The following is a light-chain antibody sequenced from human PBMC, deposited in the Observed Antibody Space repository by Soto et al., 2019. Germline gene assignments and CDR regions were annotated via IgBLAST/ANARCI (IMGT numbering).Light chain of an antibody. J-gene: IGKJ2*01. CDR3: QQYNNWPPYT. Sequence: EIVMTHSPATLSVSPGERATLSCRASQSVSANLAWYQQKPGQAPRLLIYGASARATGIPARFSGSWSGTEFTLTISSLQSEDFAVYYCQQYNNWPPYTFGQGTKLEIK. V-gene: IGKV3-15*01. CDR1: QSVSAN. CDR2: GAS.